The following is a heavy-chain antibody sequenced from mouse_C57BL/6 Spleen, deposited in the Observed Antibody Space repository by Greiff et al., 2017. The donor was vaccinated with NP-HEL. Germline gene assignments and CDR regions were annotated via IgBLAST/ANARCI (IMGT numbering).Heavy chain of an antibody. V-gene: IGHV3-6*01. J-gene: IGHJ2*01. Sequence: EVQLQQSGPGLVKPSQSLSLTCSVTGYSITSGYYWNWLRQFPGNKLEWMGYISYDGSNNYNPSLKNRISITRDTSKNQFFLKLNSVTTEDTATYYCARGDSNYFDYWGQGTTLTVSS. CDR2: ISYDGSN. CDR1: GYSITSGYY. D-gene: IGHD2-5*01. CDR3: ARGDSNYFDY.